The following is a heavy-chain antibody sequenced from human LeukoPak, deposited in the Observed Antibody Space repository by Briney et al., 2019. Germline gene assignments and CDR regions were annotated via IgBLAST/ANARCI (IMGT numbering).Heavy chain of an antibody. D-gene: IGHD6-19*01. V-gene: IGHV4-4*02. CDR3: AREGGAVAVAGFNY. J-gene: IGHJ4*02. Sequence: SETLSLTCAVSGGSISSSNWWSWVRQPPGKGLEWIGEIYHSGSTNYNPSLKSRVTISVDKSKNQFSLKLSSVTAADTAVYYCAREGGAVAVAGFNYWGQGTLVTVSS. CDR1: GGSISSSNW. CDR2: IYHSGST.